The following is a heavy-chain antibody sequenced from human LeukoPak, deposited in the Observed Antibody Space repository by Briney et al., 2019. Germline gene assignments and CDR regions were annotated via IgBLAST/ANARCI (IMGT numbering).Heavy chain of an antibody. J-gene: IGHJ6*03. V-gene: IGHV1-18*04. Sequence: GASVKVSCKASGYSFTRHYMHWVRQAPGQGLEWMGWISAYNGNTNYAQKLQGRVTMTTDTSTSTADMELRSLRSDDTAVYYCARGSGSSWYYYYYYMDVWGKGTTVTVSS. CDR1: GYSFTRHY. CDR3: ARGSGSSWYYYYYYMDV. CDR2: ISAYNGNT. D-gene: IGHD6-13*01.